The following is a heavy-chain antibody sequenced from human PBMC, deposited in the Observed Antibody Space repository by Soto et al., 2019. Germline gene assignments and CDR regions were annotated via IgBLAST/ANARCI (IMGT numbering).Heavy chain of an antibody. Sequence: PGGSLRLFCAVSGFSFSTYAMHWVRQAPGKGLEWLAIIWFDGVKEYYAESVRGRFTISIDNSKNTVFLQMDTVGAEDSALYYCTRATFDVWGQGTTVTVS. D-gene: IGHD1-1*01. CDR1: GFSFSTYA. CDR2: IWFDGVKE. CDR3: TRATFDV. J-gene: IGHJ6*02. V-gene: IGHV3-33*01.